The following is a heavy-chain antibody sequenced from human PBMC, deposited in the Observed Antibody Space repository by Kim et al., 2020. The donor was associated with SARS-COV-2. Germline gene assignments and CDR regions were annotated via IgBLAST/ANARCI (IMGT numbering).Heavy chain of an antibody. CDR1: GGSFSGYY. CDR2: INHSGST. V-gene: IGHV4-34*01. Sequence: SETLSLTCAVYGGSFSGYYWSWIRQPPGKGLEWIGEINHSGSTNYNPSLKSRVTISVDTSKNQFSLKLSSVTAADTAVYYCARVSGYCSSTSCYDQYYF. D-gene: IGHD2-2*01. CDR3: ARVSGYCSSTSCYDQYYF. J-gene: IGHJ4*01.